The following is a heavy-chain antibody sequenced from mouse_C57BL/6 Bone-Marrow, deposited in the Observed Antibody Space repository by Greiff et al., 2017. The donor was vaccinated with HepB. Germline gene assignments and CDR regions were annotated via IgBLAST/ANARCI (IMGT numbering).Heavy chain of an antibody. CDR1: GFSLTSYG. Sequence: QVQLQQSGPGLVQPSQSLSITCTVSGFSLTSYGVHWVRQSPGKGLEWLGVIWSGGSTDYNAAFISRLSISNDNAKSQFFFKMNSLQADDTAIYYWSSTIRYYYAMDYWGQGTSVTVSS. CDR3: SSTIRYYYAMDY. V-gene: IGHV2-2*01. J-gene: IGHJ4*01. CDR2: IWSGGST. D-gene: IGHD1-1*02.